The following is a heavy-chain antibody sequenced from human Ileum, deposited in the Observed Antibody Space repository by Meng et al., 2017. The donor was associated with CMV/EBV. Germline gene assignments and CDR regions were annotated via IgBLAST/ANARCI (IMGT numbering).Heavy chain of an antibody. CDR3: AKDLSDSYSSSWLNN. V-gene: IGHV3-23*01. D-gene: IGHD6-13*01. CDR2: ISGNGGGT. J-gene: IGHJ4*02. Sequence: GESLKISCAASGFTFSSYAMSWVRQAPGKGLEWVSAISGNGGGTYYADSVKGRFTISRDNSKNTLYLQMNSLRAEDTAVYYCAKDLSDSYSSSWLNNWGQGTLVTVSS. CDR1: GFTFSSYA.